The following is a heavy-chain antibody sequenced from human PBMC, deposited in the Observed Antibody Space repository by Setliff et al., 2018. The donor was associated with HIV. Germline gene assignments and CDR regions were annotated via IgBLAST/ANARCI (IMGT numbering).Heavy chain of an antibody. J-gene: IGHJ4*02. CDR1: GFKFSSYE. V-gene: IGHV3-7*01. D-gene: IGHD1-26*01. CDR2: IKEDGSET. Sequence: GGSLRLSCAASGFKFSSYEMTWVRQAPGKGLEWVANIKEDGSETFYVDSVKGRFTMSRDNAKNLVYLEMNSLKVEDTAVYYCARDATRGGDFDFWGQGTLVTVSS. CDR3: ARDATRGGDFDF.